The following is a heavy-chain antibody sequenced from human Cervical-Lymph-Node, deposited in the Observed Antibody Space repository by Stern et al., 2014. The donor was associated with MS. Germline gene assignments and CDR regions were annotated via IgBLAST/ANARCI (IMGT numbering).Heavy chain of an antibody. Sequence: VQLVQSGAEVKKPGASVKVSCRSSGSTFTGYYMHWVRQAPGHGLEWMGCINPNTGVTNYAQKFQDRVTMTTDTSISTTYMELSRLRSDDTAVYYCAKLSHGSGRDSWGQGTLVTVSS. V-gene: IGHV1-2*02. CDR2: INPNTGVT. CDR1: GSTFTGYY. CDR3: AKLSHGSGRDS. D-gene: IGHD3-10*01. J-gene: IGHJ4*02.